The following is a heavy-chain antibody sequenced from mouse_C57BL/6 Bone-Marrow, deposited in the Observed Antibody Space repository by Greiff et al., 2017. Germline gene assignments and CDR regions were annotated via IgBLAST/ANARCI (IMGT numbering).Heavy chain of an antibody. Sequence: QVQLQQPGAELVKPGASVKLSCKASGYTFTSYWLHWVKQRPGQGLEWIGMIHPNSGSTNYNEKFKSKATLTVDKSSSTAYMEVSSLTSEDSAVYYCAGKGYAMDYWGQGTSVTVSS. CDR3: AGKGYAMDY. J-gene: IGHJ4*01. CDR1: GYTFTSYW. D-gene: IGHD2-1*01. CDR2: IHPNSGST. V-gene: IGHV1-64*01.